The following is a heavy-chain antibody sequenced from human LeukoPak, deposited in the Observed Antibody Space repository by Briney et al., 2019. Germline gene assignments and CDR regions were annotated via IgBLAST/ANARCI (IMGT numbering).Heavy chain of an antibody. J-gene: IGHJ2*01. Sequence: GGSLSLSCVASGFTFSSYLMHWFSPPPPKGRVWVSRINADGSTTYAHSVKGRFTISRDNAKNTPSLQVDGLRDEDTDVYYCARGGLRWYRDYCYFDLWGRGTLVTVSS. CDR3: ARGGLRWYRDYCYFDL. V-gene: IGHV3-74*01. CDR1: GFTFSSYL. CDR2: INADGST. D-gene: IGHD4-23*01.